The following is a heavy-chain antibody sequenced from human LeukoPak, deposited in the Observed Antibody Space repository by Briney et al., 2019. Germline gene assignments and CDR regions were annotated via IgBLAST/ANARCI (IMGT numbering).Heavy chain of an antibody. CDR2: IIPIFGTA. Sequence: SVKVSCKASGGTFSSYAISWVRQAPGQGLEWMGGIIPIFGTANYAQKFQGRVTITTDESTSTAYMELSSLRSEDTAVYYCAIGRIAADYYYYYMDVWGKGTTVTVSS. V-gene: IGHV1-69*05. J-gene: IGHJ6*03. CDR3: AIGRIAADYYYYYMDV. D-gene: IGHD6-6*01. CDR1: GGTFSSYA.